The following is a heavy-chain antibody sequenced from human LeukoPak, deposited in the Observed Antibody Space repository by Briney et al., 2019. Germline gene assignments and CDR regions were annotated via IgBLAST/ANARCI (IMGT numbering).Heavy chain of an antibody. D-gene: IGHD5-24*01. CDR2: MNPNSGNT. CDR3: ARGQEWLQNDY. Sequence: ASVKVFCKASGYTFTSYDINWVRQATGQGLEWMGWMNPNSGNTGYAQKFRGRVTMTRNTSISTAYMELSSLRSEDTAVYYCARGQEWLQNDYWGQGTLVTVSS. CDR1: GYTFTSYD. V-gene: IGHV1-8*01. J-gene: IGHJ4*02.